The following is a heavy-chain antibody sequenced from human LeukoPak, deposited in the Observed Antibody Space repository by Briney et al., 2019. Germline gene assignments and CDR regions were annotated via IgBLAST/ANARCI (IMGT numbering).Heavy chain of an antibody. CDR3: ARLDSSSGAFDI. J-gene: IGHJ3*02. D-gene: IGHD6-6*01. CDR1: GFTFSSYW. Sequence: GPLRLSCAASGFTFSSYWMHWVRQAPGKGLVWVSRINSDGSSTSYADSVKGRFTISRDNAKNTLYLQMNSLRAEDTAVYYCARLDSSSGAFDIWGQGTMVTVSS. CDR2: INSDGSST. V-gene: IGHV3-74*01.